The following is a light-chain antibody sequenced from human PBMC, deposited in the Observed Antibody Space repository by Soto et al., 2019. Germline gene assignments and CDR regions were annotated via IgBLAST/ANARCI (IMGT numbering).Light chain of an antibody. J-gene: IGKJ5*01. CDR2: KVS. V-gene: IGKV2-30*01. CDR3: MQGTHWPIT. CDR1: ESVVYSDGNTY. Sequence: DVVVTQSPLSLPVTLGQAASISCRSSESVVYSDGNTYLSWFHQRTGQSPRRLIYKVSNRDSGVPARFSGSGSGTDFALKISRVEAEDVGVYYCMQGTHWPITFGQGTRLEIK.